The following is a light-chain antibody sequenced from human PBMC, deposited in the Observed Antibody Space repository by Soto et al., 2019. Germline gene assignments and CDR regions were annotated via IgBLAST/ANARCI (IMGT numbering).Light chain of an antibody. V-gene: IGKV1-39*01. CDR3: QQYNNWFSIT. J-gene: IGKJ5*01. Sequence: DIQMTQSPSSLSASVGDRVTISCRASQGISTYLNWYQQKPGKAPKVLIYESSRLQSGVPSRFSGSGSGTEFTLTITSLQLEDFAVYYCQQYNNWFSITFGQGTRLEIK. CDR1: QGISTY. CDR2: ESS.